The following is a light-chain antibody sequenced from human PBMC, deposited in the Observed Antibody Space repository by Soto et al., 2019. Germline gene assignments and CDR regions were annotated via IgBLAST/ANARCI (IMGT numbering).Light chain of an antibody. Sequence: IVLTQSPATLSVSPGERAILSCRASQSVSSNIAWYQQKPGQAPRLLIYAASTRATAIPARFSASGSGTEFTLTIDSLQSEDFAVYYCLQYDNWPPWTFGQGTKVDVK. V-gene: IGKV3-15*01. CDR1: QSVSSN. CDR2: AAS. J-gene: IGKJ1*01. CDR3: LQYDNWPPWT.